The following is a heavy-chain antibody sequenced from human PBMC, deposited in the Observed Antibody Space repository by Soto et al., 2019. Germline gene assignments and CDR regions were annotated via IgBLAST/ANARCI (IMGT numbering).Heavy chain of an antibody. CDR3: AREGVYDGSGWSFDY. CDR2: ISDDGSKK. V-gene: IGHV3-30*03. CDR1: GFTFSTSG. D-gene: IGHD3-22*01. Sequence: QVQLVESGGGVVQPGRSLRLSCAASGFTFSTSGMHWVRQAPGKRLEWVAVISDDGSKKYYADSVKGRFTISRDNSKNTLYLQSNSLRAEDTAVYYCAREGVYDGSGWSFDYWGQGTLVTVSS. J-gene: IGHJ4*02.